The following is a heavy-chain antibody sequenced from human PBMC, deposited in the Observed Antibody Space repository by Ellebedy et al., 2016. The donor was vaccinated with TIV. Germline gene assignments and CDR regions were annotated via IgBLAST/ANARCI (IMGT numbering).Heavy chain of an antibody. J-gene: IGHJ4*02. V-gene: IGHV1-46*01. CDR2: INPSGGST. D-gene: IGHD3-22*01. CDR1: GYTFTSYY. CDR3: ARDRGGYYDRGYFDY. Sequence: ASVKVSXXPSGYTFTSYYMHWVRQAPGQGLEWMGIINPSGGSTSYAQKFQGRVTMTRDTSTSTVYMELSSLRSEDTAVYYCARDRGGYYDRGYFDYWGQGTLVTVSS.